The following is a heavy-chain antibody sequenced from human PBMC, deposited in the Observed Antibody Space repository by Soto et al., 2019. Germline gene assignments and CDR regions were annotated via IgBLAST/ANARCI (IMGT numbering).Heavy chain of an antibody. CDR3: ARDRRNCISTSCYGNWFDP. D-gene: IGHD2-2*01. CDR1: GFTFSSYA. J-gene: IGHJ5*02. Sequence: QVQLVESGGGVVQPGRSLRHSCAASGFTFSSYAMHWVRQAPGKGLEWVAVISYDGSNKYYADSVKGRFTISRDNSKNTLYLQMNSLRAEDTAVYYCARDRRNCISTSCYGNWFDPWGQGTLVTVSS. V-gene: IGHV3-30-3*01. CDR2: ISYDGSNK.